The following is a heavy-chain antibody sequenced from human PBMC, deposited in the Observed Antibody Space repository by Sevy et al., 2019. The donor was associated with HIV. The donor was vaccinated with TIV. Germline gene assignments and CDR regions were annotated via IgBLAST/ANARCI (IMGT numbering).Heavy chain of an antibody. CDR2: ISGSGGST. Sequence: GGSLRLSCAASGFTFSSYAMSWVRQAPGKGLEWVSAISGSGGSTYYADSVKGRFTISRDNSKNTLYLQMNSLRAEDTAVYYCAKDGLWFVELAYYMDVWGKGTTVTVSS. CDR3: AKDGLWFVELAYYMDV. V-gene: IGHV3-23*01. J-gene: IGHJ6*03. D-gene: IGHD3-10*01. CDR1: GFTFSSYA.